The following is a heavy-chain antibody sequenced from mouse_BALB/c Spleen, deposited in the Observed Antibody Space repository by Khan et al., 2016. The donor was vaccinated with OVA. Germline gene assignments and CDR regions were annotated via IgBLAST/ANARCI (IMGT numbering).Heavy chain of an antibody. CDR2: ISYDGSN. V-gene: IGHV3-6*02. D-gene: IGHD1-1*01. J-gene: IGHJ3*01. Sequence: EVQLQESGPGLVKPSQSLSLTCSVTGYSIISGYYWNWIRQFPGNKLEWMGYISYDGSNNYNPSLKYQISITRDKSKNQFFLQLNSVTSEDTATDYCSRGGYGRGFAYWGQGTLVTVSA. CDR1: GYSIISGYY. CDR3: SRGGYGRGFAY.